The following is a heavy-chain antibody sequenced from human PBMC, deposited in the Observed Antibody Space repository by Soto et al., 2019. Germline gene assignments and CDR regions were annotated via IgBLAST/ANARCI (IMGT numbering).Heavy chain of an antibody. CDR1: GFSLSNTRLG. D-gene: IGHD1-1*01. Sequence: QVTLKESGPVLVKPTETLTLTCSVSGFSLSNTRLGVSWIRQPPGKALEWLAHIFSNAEKSYNTSLESRLTISRDTSKNQVVLTMTNMDPVDTGTYYCARMGIVEGYLQHWGQGTLVTVSS. CDR3: ARMGIVEGYLQH. CDR2: IFSNAEK. V-gene: IGHV2-26*01. J-gene: IGHJ1*01.